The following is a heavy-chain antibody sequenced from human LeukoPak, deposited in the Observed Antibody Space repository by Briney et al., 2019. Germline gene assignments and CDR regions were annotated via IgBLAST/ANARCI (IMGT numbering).Heavy chain of an antibody. V-gene: IGHV4-4*07. CDR3: AREPENEYYYDSSGYYLLNWYFDL. Sequence: SETLSLTCTVFGGSISSYYWSWIRQPAGKGLEWIGRIYTSGSTNYNPSLKSRVTMSVDTSKNQFSLKLSSVTAADTAVYYCAREPENEYYYDSSGYYLLNWYFDLWGRGTLVTVSS. CDR1: GGSISSYY. J-gene: IGHJ2*01. D-gene: IGHD3-22*01. CDR2: IYTSGST.